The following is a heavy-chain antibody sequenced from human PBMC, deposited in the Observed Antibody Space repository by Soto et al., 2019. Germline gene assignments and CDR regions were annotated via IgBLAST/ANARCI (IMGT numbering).Heavy chain of an antibody. Sequence: WSLRLSCAASGFTFSSYAMHWVRQAPGKGLEWVALISYDGSNKYFGDSVKGRFTISRDNSKNTLYLQMNSLRAEDTAVYYCARDRASSFIGATATLFDYWGQGTLVTVSS. CDR3: ARDRASSFIGATATLFDY. CDR2: ISYDGSNK. J-gene: IGHJ4*02. D-gene: IGHD2-15*01. CDR1: GFTFSSYA. V-gene: IGHV3-30-3*01.